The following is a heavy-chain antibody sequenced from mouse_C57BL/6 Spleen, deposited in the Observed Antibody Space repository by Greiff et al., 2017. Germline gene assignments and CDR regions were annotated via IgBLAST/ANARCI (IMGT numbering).Heavy chain of an antibody. CDR2: ISNLAYSI. J-gene: IGHJ4*01. CDR1: GFTFSDYG. D-gene: IGHD1-1*01. Sequence: EVNVVESGGGLVQPGGSLKLSCAASGFTFSDYGMAWVRQAPRKGPEWVAFISNLAYSIYYADTVTGRFTISRENAKNTLYLEMSSLRSEDTAMYYCARLLTTVVAPYAMDYWGQGTSVTVSS. CDR3: ARLLTTVVAPYAMDY. V-gene: IGHV5-15*01.